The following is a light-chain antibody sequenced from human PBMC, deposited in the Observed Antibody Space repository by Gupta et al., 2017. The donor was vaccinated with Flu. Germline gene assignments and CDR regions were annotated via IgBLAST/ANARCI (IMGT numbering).Light chain of an antibody. CDR2: GAS. CDR3: QQYNNWPPTYT. J-gene: IGKJ2*01. V-gene: IGKV3-15*01. Sequence: ELVMTQSPATLSVSPGERATLSCRASQSVSSKLAWYQQKPGQAPRVLIYGASTRATGIPARFSGSGSGTEFTLTISSLQSEDFAVYYCQQYNNWPPTYTFGQGTKLEIK. CDR1: QSVSSK.